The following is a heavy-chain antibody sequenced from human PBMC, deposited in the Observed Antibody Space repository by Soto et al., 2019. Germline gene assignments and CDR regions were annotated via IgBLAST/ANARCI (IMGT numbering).Heavy chain of an antibody. J-gene: IGHJ4*02. CDR3: ARDRRGYSGYDPGGRFDY. CDR1: GGSISSGGYY. V-gene: IGHV4-31*03. CDR2: IYYSGST. D-gene: IGHD5-12*01. Sequence: QVQLQESGPGLVKPSQTLSLTCTVSGGSISSGGYYWSWIRQHPGKGLEWIGYIYYSGSTYYNPSLKSRVTISVDTSKNQFSLKLSSVTAADTAVYYCARDRRGYSGYDPGGRFDYWGQGTLVTVSS.